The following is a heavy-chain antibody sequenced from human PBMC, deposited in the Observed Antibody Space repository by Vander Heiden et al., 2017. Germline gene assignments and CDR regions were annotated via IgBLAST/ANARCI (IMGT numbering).Heavy chain of an antibody. CDR1: GSTFSDPY. CDR2: IRNKANSYTT. D-gene: IGHD3-10*01. CDR3: ARGMVSPYYFDY. Sequence: EVQLVESGGGLVQPGGSLRLSCAASGSTFSDPYMDWVRQAPGKGLEWVGRIRNKANSYTTEYAASVKGRFTISRDDSKNSLYLQMNSLKTEDTAVYYCARGMVSPYYFDYWGQGTLVTVSS. V-gene: IGHV3-72*01. J-gene: IGHJ4*02.